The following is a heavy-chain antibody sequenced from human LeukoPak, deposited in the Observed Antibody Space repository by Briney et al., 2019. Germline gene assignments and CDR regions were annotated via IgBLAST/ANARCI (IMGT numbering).Heavy chain of an antibody. V-gene: IGHV3-74*01. CDR3: GRVSWDWANYLFDV. CDR1: GFTLSNYW. CDR2: IKRDGSST. J-gene: IGHJ3*01. Sequence: GGSLRLSCAASGFTLSNYWMHWVRQAPGKGLVWVSRIKRDGSSTDYADSVEGRFTISRDNAKNTLYLQMNSVRAEDTAVYYCGRVSWDWANYLFDVWGQGTKVTVSS. D-gene: IGHD3/OR15-3a*01.